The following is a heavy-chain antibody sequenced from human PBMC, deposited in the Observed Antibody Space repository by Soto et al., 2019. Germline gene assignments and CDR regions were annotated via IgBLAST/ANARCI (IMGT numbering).Heavy chain of an antibody. V-gene: IGHV4-38-2*01. CDR2: IYHSGNT. CDR1: GYSITNGYY. J-gene: IGHJ4*02. D-gene: IGHD3-3*02. CDR3: ARVKLAGRGSFHD. Sequence: NPSETLSLTCAVSGYSITNGYYWGCIRQPPGKGLEWIGSIYHSGNTYYNPSLKSRVTLSIDTSKNQFSLKLRSVTAADTAMYYCARVKLAGRGSFHDWGQGTLVTVSS.